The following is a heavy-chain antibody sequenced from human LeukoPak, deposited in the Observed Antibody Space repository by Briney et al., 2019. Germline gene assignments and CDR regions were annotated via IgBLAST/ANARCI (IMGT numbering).Heavy chain of an antibody. V-gene: IGHV1-2*02. D-gene: IGHD4-17*01. CDR3: ATLTTEILHV. CDR2: INPNGGGT. Sequence: ASVKVSCKTSGYTFTGYYIHWVRQAPGQGLEWMGWINPNGGGTNYPQKFQGRVTMTRDTSISTAYMELSRLRSDDTAVYYCATLTTEILHVWGKGTTVTVSS. CDR1: GYTFTGYY. J-gene: IGHJ6*04.